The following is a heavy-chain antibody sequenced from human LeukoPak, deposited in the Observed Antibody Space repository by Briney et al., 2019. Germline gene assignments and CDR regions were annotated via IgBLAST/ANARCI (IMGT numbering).Heavy chain of an antibody. Sequence: PGGSLRLSCAASGFNFGRNWMDWVRQAPGKGLVWVSRINSDGSNTNYADSVKGRFTISRDNAKNSLYLQMNSLRAEDTAVYYCARGLRYSTEDAFDIWGQGTMVTVSS. V-gene: IGHV3-74*01. J-gene: IGHJ3*02. D-gene: IGHD4-17*01. CDR1: GFNFGRNW. CDR3: ARGLRYSTEDAFDI. CDR2: INSDGSNT.